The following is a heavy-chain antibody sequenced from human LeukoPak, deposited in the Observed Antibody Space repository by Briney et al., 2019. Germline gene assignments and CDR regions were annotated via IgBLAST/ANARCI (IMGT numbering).Heavy chain of an antibody. J-gene: IGHJ4*02. CDR3: ARGQWLPVFDF. Sequence: SETLSLTCSVSGGFNTHYYWSWMRQPPGKGAEWIGYIYHSGSTNYNPSLKSRVTISVDTSKNHFSLKLSSVTAADTAVYYCARGQWLPVFDFWGQGTLVTVSS. V-gene: IGHV4-59*01. CDR2: IYHSGST. D-gene: IGHD3-22*01. CDR1: GGFNTHYY.